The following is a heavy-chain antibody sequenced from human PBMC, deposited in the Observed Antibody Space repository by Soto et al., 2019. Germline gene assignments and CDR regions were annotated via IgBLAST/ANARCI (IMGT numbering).Heavy chain of an antibody. Sequence: QVQLVQSGAEVKKPGASVKVSCKASAYTFTSYAISWVRQAPGQGLEWMGWISAYNGNTNYAQKLQGRVTMTTDTSTSTAYMELRSLRSDDTAVYYCARRKAPTYYYYYMDVWGKGTTVTVSS. CDR3: ARRKAPTYYYYYMDV. CDR2: ISAYNGNT. V-gene: IGHV1-18*01. J-gene: IGHJ6*03. CDR1: AYTFTSYA.